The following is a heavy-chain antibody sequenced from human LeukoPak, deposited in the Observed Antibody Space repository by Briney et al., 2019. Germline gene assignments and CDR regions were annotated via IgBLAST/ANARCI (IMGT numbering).Heavy chain of an antibody. Sequence: GESLRISCKGSGYSFTSYWISWVRQMPGKGLEWMGIIYPGYSETRYSPSFQGQVTISVDKSISTAYLQWSSLKASDTAIYYCARQAVAGTGYYFDYWGQGTLVTVSS. CDR3: ARQAVAGTGYYFDY. D-gene: IGHD6-19*01. CDR1: GYSFTSYW. J-gene: IGHJ4*02. CDR2: IYPGYSET. V-gene: IGHV5-51*01.